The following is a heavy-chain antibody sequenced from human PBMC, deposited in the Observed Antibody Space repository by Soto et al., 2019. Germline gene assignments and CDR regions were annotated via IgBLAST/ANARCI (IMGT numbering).Heavy chain of an antibody. D-gene: IGHD3-3*02. CDR2: IDHSGTT. CDR3: ARGHAFFDP. Sequence: PSETLSLTCTVFGSSISSGFFWGCIRQPPGKGLEWIGSIDHSGTTNYNPSLRSRVTISIDTSKNQFSLKLGSVTAADTAVYHCARGHAFFDPWGQGTLVTVSS. V-gene: IGHV4-38-2*02. J-gene: IGHJ5*02. CDR1: GSSISSGFF.